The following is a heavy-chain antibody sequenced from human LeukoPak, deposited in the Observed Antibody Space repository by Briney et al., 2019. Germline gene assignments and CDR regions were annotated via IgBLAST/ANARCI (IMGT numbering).Heavy chain of an antibody. CDR2: INWNGGIT. D-gene: IGHD3-10*01. V-gene: IGHV3-9*01. CDR1: GFIFEDFG. CDR3: TKGANYGGNPATVYNV. J-gene: IGHJ4*02. Sequence: GGSLRLSCAASGFIFEDFGMHWVRQPPGKGLEWVAGINWNGGITGYVDSVKGRFTNSRDNAKKSLSLEMNSLRPEDTAVYFCTKGANYGGNPATVYNVWGQGTLVTVSS.